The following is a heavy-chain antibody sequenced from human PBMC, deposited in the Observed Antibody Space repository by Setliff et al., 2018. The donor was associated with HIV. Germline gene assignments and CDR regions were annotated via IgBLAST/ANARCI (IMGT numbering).Heavy chain of an antibody. D-gene: IGHD1-1*01. CDR2: INPNTGDP. J-gene: IGHJ5*02. CDR1: GYTITGFY. Sequence: GASVKVSCKASGYTITGFYTHWVRQAPGQGLEWMGRINPNTGDPHYAEKFQGRITMVTDTSISTAYLELRRLRIDDTAVYFCARGPLDNWHEGDNWFDPWGQGTLVTVSS. CDR3: ARGPLDNWHEGDNWFDP. V-gene: IGHV1-2*06.